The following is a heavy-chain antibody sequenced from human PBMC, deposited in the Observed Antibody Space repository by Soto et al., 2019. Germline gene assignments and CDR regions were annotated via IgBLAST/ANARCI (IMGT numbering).Heavy chain of an antibody. CDR1: GFMFSGYA. CDR3: AKEDY. V-gene: IGHV3-23*01. CDR2: ISRSGGGT. J-gene: IGHJ4*02. Sequence: EMQLLQSGGGLVQPGGSLRLSCAASGFMFSGYAMSWVRQAPGKGLEWVSSISRSGGGTYYADSVRGRFTISRDNSKNTLYVQMNSLGAEDTAIYYCAKEDYWGQGTLVTVSS.